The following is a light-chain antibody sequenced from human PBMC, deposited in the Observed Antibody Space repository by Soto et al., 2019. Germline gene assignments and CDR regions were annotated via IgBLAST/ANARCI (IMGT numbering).Light chain of an antibody. Sequence: EIVSTQSPATLSSSPGERATLSCRASQTVSSKLAWYQPKPGQAPRLLIYDTSNRATGIPARFSGSGSGTDFTLTISNLEPEDFAVYYCHQRKSWPRTFGQGTKVDI. CDR1: QTVSSK. CDR2: DTS. CDR3: HQRKSWPRT. V-gene: IGKV3-11*01. J-gene: IGKJ1*01.